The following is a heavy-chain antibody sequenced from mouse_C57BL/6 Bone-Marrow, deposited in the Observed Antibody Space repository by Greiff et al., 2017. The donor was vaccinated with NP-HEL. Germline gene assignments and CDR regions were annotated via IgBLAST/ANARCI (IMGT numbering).Heavy chain of an antibody. CDR1: GYTFTSYW. D-gene: IGHD2-3*01. CDR2: IDPSDSDT. Sequence: QVQLQQPGAELVMPGASVKLSCKASGYTFTSYWMHWVKQRPGQGLEWIGEIDPSDSDTNYNQKFKGKSTLTVDKSSSTAYMQLSSLTSEDSAVYYCARDGWLLNSLDHWGQGTTLTVSS. J-gene: IGHJ2*01. V-gene: IGHV1-69*01. CDR3: ARDGWLLNSLDH.